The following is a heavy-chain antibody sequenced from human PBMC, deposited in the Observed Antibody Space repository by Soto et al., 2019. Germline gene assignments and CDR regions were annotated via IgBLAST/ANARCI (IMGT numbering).Heavy chain of an antibody. J-gene: IGHJ4*02. D-gene: IGHD6-13*01. Sequence: EVQLLESGGGLVQPGGSLRLSCAAYGFTFSSYAMSWVRQAPGKGLEWVLAISGSGDSTYYADSVKGRFTISRDNSKNTLYLQMNSLRAEDTAVYYCADILAAAGDYWGQGTLVTVSS. CDR1: GFTFSSYA. CDR2: ISGSGDST. V-gene: IGHV3-23*01. CDR3: ADILAAAGDY.